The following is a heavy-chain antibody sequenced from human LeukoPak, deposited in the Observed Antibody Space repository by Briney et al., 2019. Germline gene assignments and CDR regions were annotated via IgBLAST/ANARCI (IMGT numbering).Heavy chain of an antibody. CDR3: ARAAGGTRNYYMDV. D-gene: IGHD3-16*01. CDR1: GYTFSSYD. V-gene: IGHV1-8*01. J-gene: IGHJ6*03. Sequence: ASVKVSCKASGYTFSSYDVNWVRQATGQGLEWMGWMNPNSGNTGYPQKFQGRVTIIRNTSISTAYMELSSLRSEDTAVYYCARAAGGTRNYYMDVWGKGTTVTVSS. CDR2: MNPNSGNT.